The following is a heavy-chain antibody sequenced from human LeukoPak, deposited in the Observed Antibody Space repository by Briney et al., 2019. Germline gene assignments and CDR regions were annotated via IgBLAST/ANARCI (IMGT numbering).Heavy chain of an antibody. V-gene: IGHV3-33*01. CDR3: ARDQGGGYSYGWQSFDY. CDR2: IWYDGSNK. CDR1: GFTFSSYG. D-gene: IGHD5-18*01. Sequence: GRSLRLSCAASGFTFSSYGMHWVRQAPGKGLEWVAVIWYDGSNKYYADSVKGRFTISRDNAKNSLYLQMNSLRAEDTAVYYCARDQGGGYSYGWQSFDYWGQGTLVTVSS. J-gene: IGHJ4*02.